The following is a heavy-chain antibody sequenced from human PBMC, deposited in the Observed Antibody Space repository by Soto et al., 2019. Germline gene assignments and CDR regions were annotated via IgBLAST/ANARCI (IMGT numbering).Heavy chain of an antibody. CDR1: GYTFTSYY. D-gene: IGHD4-17*01. J-gene: IGHJ6*02. Sequence: GASVKVSCKASGYTFTSYYMHWVRQAPGQGLEWMGIINPSGGSTSYAQKFQGRVTMTRDTSASTVYMELSSLRSEDTAVYYCARDCLRCHYGMDVWGQGTPVTVSS. CDR3: ARDCLRCHYGMDV. CDR2: INPSGGST. V-gene: IGHV1-46*01.